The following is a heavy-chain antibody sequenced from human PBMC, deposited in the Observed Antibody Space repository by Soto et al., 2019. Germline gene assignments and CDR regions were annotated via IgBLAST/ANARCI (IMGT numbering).Heavy chain of an antibody. Sequence: PGESLKISCKGSGYTFTKYWIGWVRQMPGKVLEWMGIIYPDDSDTRYSPSFPGQVTISVDKSISTAYLQWSSLKASDTAMYYCARHSNQLLGFDYWGRGTLVTVSS. V-gene: IGHV5-51*01. J-gene: IGHJ4*02. CDR3: ARHSNQLLGFDY. CDR1: GYTFTKYW. CDR2: IYPDDSDT. D-gene: IGHD2-2*01.